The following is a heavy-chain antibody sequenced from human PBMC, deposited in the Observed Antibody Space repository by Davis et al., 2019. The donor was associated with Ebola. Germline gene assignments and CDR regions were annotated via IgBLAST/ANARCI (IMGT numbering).Heavy chain of an antibody. CDR3: ARDQGIAAADYGMDV. D-gene: IGHD6-13*01. CDR1: GFTFSGYA. CDR2: ISYDGSNK. V-gene: IGHV3-30*04. Sequence: GESLKISCAASGFTFSGYAMHWVRQAPGKGLEWVAVISYDGSNKYYADSVKGRFTISRDNSKNTLYLQMNSLRAEDTAVYYCARDQGIAAADYGMDVWGKGTTVTVSS. J-gene: IGHJ6*04.